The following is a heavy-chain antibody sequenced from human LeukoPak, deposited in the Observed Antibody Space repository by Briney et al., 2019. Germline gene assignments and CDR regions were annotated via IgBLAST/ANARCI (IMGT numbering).Heavy chain of an antibody. CDR2: ISSSSSYI. V-gene: IGHV3-21*01. CDR3: ARDMAGVGAIIPLDY. Sequence: GGSLRLSCAASGFTFSSYSMNWVRQAPGKGLEWVSSISSSSSYIYYADSVKGRFTISRDNAKNSLYQQMNSLRAEDTAVYYCARDMAGVGAIIPLDYWGQGTLVTVSS. J-gene: IGHJ4*02. CDR1: GFTFSSYS. D-gene: IGHD1-26*01.